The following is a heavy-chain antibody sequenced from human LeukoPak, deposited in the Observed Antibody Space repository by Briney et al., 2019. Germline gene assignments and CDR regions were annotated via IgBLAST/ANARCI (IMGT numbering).Heavy chain of an antibody. Sequence: GGSLRLSCTASGFTFGDYAMSWFRQAPGKGLEWVGFIRSKAYGGTTEHAASVKGRFTISRDDSKSIAYLQMNSLKTKDTAVYYCTREDYDFWSGYYRTYYYYGMDVWGQGTTVTVSS. CDR2: IRSKAYGGTT. CDR1: GFTFGDYA. V-gene: IGHV3-49*03. J-gene: IGHJ6*02. D-gene: IGHD3-3*01. CDR3: TREDYDFWSGYYRTYYYYGMDV.